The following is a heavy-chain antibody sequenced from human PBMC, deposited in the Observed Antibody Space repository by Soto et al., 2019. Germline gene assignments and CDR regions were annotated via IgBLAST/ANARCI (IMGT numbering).Heavy chain of an antibody. V-gene: IGHV4-59*08. Sequence: SETLSLTCTVSGGSISSYYWSWIRQPPGKGLEWIGYIYYSGSTNYNPSLKSRVTISVDKSKNQFSLKLSSVTAADTAVYYCARLGGYYQALDSWGPGTLVTVSS. D-gene: IGHD3-22*01. CDR2: IYYSGST. CDR1: GGSISSYY. J-gene: IGHJ4*02. CDR3: ARLGGYYQALDS.